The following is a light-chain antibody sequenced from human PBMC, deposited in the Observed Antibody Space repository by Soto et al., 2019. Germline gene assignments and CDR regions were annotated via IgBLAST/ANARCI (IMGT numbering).Light chain of an antibody. V-gene: IGKV3D-20*01. CDR2: DAS. J-gene: IGKJ3*01. CDR1: QSVSSSH. Sequence: EIVLTQSPATLSLSPGERATLSCGASQSVSSSHLAWYQQKPGLAPRLLIYDASRRTTGIPDRFSGSGSGTDFTLTISRLEPEDFAVYYCQQYGSSPFTFGPGTKVDTK. CDR3: QQYGSSPFT.